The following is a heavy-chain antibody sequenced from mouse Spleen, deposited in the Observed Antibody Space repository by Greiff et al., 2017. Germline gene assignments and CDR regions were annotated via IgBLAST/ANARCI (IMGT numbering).Heavy chain of an antibody. CDR1: GYTFTDYE. J-gene: IGHJ2*01. Sequence: QVQLKESGAELVRPGASVTLSCKASGYTFTDYEMHWVKQTPVHGLEWIGAIDPETGGTAYNQKFKGKAILTADKSSSTAYMELRSLTSEDSAVYYCTRDGSYDYGGYFDYWGQGTTLTVSS. D-gene: IGHD2-4*01. CDR2: IDPETGGT. V-gene: IGHV1-15*01. CDR3: TRDGSYDYGGYFDY.